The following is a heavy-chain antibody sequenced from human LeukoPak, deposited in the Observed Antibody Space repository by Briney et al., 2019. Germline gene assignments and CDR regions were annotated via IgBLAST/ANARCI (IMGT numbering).Heavy chain of an antibody. J-gene: IGHJ4*02. CDR3: AKDIGKYYDSSGYWEFDY. Sequence: GGSLRLSCAASGFTFSSYAMHWVRQAPGKGLEWVSGISWNSGSIGYADSVKGRFTISRDNAKNSLYLQMNSLRAEDTALYYCAKDIGKYYDSSGYWEFDYWGQGTLVTVSS. CDR1: GFTFSSYA. V-gene: IGHV3-9*01. D-gene: IGHD3-22*01. CDR2: ISWNSGSI.